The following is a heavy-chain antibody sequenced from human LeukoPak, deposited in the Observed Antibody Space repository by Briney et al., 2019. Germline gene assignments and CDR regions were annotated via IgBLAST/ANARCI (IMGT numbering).Heavy chain of an antibody. J-gene: IGHJ4*02. V-gene: IGHV3-30*02. CDR3: RSGFGDYSSQENDY. Sequence: GGSLRLSCAASGFTFSSHGMHWVRQAPGKGLEWVAFILYDGSKKYYADSVKGRFTVSRDNSKNTLYLQMNSLRAEDTAVYYCRSGFGDYSSQENDYWGQGTLVTVSS. CDR2: ILYDGSKK. D-gene: IGHD4-17*01. CDR1: GFTFSSHG.